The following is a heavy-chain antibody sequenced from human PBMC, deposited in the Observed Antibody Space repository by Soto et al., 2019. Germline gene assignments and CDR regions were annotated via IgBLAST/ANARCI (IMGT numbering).Heavy chain of an antibody. CDR2: IYYSGST. CDR1: GGSISSGGYY. CDR3: AGDRVQLWTGYFDY. D-gene: IGHD5-18*01. J-gene: IGHJ4*02. V-gene: IGHV4-31*03. Sequence: QVQLQESGPGLVKPSQTLSLTCTVSGGSISSGGYYWSWIRQHPGKGLEWIGYIYYSGSTYYNPSLTSRVTISVDTSKNPFSRKLSSVTAADTAVYYCAGDRVQLWTGYFDYWGQGTQVTVSS.